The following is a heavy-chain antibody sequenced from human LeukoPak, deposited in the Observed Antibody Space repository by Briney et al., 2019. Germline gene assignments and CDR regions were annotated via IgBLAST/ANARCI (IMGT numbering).Heavy chain of an antibody. CDR3: ARHSYQLLIYYYYYLDV. Sequence: SETLSLTCTVSGGSIRSSSYYWDWVRQPPGKGLEWIGSIYYSGDTYYNPSLKSRVTISVDTSKNQFSLKLTSVTAADTAVYYCARHSYQLLIYYYYYLDVWGKGTAVTVSS. CDR2: IYYSGDT. D-gene: IGHD6-6*01. J-gene: IGHJ6*03. V-gene: IGHV4-39*01. CDR1: GGSIRSSSYY.